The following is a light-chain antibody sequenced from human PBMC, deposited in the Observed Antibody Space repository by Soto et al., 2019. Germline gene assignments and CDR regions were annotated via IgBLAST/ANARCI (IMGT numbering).Light chain of an antibody. Sequence: EIVLTQSPGTLSLSPGDRATLSCRASQSLSSNYLAWYQQKPGQAPRLLIYGASRRATDIPDRFSGSGSGTDFALTITRLEPADFAVYFCQQYDTFPRTFGQGTKVGIQ. J-gene: IGKJ1*01. CDR2: GAS. CDR3: QQYDTFPRT. V-gene: IGKV3-20*01. CDR1: QSLSSNY.